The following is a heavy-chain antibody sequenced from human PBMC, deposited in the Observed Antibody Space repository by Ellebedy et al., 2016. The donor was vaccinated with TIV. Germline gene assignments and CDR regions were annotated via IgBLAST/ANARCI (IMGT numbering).Heavy chain of an antibody. Sequence: GGSLRLXXAASGFTFSNAWMSWVRQAPGKGLEWVGRIKSKTDGGTTDYAAPVKGRFTISRDDSKNTLYLQMNSLKTEDTAVYYCTTVSVCGYSGYEEFDYWGQGTLVTVSS. D-gene: IGHD5-12*01. CDR2: IKSKTDGGTT. CDR3: TTVSVCGYSGYEEFDY. V-gene: IGHV3-15*01. J-gene: IGHJ4*02. CDR1: GFTFSNAW.